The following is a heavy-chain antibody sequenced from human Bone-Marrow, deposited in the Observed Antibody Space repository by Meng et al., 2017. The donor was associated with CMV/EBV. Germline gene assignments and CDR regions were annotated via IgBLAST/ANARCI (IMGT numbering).Heavy chain of an antibody. J-gene: IGHJ2*01. Sequence: ASVKVSCKASGYTFTAHYFHWVRQAPGQGLEWMGWIHPHRGDTNYAQQFQGRVTLTRDTSISTAYMELSRLRSDDTAVYYCARDRPVVPATPVTWYFDLWGRGTLVTVSS. CDR1: GYTFTAHY. CDR3: ARDRPVVPATPVTWYFDL. CDR2: IHPHRGDT. D-gene: IGHD2-2*01. V-gene: IGHV1-2*02.